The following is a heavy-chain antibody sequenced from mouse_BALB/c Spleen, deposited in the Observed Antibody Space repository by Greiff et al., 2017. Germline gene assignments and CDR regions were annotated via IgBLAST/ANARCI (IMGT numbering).Heavy chain of an antibody. CDR3: ARRGNYGFAY. V-gene: IGHV14-1*02. D-gene: IGHD2-1*01. CDR1: GFNIKDYY. Sequence: EVQLQQSGAELVRPGALVKLSCKASGFNIKDYYMHWVKQRPEQGLEWIGWIDPENGNTIYDPKFQGKARITADTSSNTAYLQLSSLTSEDTAVYYCARRGNYGFAYWGQGTLVTVSA. CDR2: IDPENGNT. J-gene: IGHJ3*01.